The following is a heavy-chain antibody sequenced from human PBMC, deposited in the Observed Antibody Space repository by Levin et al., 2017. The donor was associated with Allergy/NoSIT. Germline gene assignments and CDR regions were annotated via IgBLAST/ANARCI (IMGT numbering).Heavy chain of an antibody. CDR3: ARARHEVTAHHKTDYYYYGMDV. Sequence: SPTLSLPCTVSGGSISSGGYYWSWIRQHPGKGLEWIGYIYYSGSTYYNPSLKSRVTISVDTSKNQFSLKLSSVTAADTAVYYCARARHEVTAHHKTDYYYYGMDVWGQGTTVTVSS. CDR2: IYYSGST. D-gene: IGHD2-21*02. V-gene: IGHV4-31*02. CDR1: GGSISSGGYY. J-gene: IGHJ6*02.